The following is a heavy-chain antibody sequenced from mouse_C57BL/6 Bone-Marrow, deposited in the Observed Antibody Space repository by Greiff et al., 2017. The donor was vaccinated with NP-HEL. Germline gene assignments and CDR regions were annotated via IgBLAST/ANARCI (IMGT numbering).Heavy chain of an antibody. Sequence: VQLQQSGAELARPGASVKLSCKASGYTFTSYGISWVKQRTGQGLEWIGEISPRSGNTYYNEKFKGKATLTADKSSSTAYMELRILTSEDSSVYFCALWSKGDYGYWGQGTTLTVSS. CDR2: ISPRSGNT. V-gene: IGHV1-81*01. J-gene: IGHJ2*01. CDR1: GYTFTSYG. D-gene: IGHD1-1*02. CDR3: ALWSKGDYGY.